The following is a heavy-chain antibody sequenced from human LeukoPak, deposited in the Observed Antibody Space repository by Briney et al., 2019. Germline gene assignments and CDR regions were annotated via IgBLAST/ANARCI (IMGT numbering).Heavy chain of an antibody. J-gene: IGHJ4*02. CDR1: GFTFSSYW. V-gene: IGHV3-7*01. CDR3: AIDCSSTSCYQPFDY. Sequence: GGSLRLSCAASGFTFSSYWMSWVRQAPGKGLEWVANIKQDGSEKYYVDSVKGRFTISRDNAKNPLYLQMNSLRAEDTAVYYCAIDCSSTSCYQPFDYWGQGTLVTVSS. D-gene: IGHD2-2*01. CDR2: IKQDGSEK.